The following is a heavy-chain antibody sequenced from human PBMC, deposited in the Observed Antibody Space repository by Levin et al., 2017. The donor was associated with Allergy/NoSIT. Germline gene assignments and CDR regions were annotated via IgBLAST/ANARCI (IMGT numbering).Heavy chain of an antibody. D-gene: IGHD3-3*01. CDR1: GGTFSSYA. J-gene: IGHJ6*02. CDR3: AREGLNYDFWSGSPHPYYYYGMDV. V-gene: IGHV1-69*06. Sequence: SVKVSCKASGGTFSSYAISWVRQAPGQGLEWMGGIIPIFGTANYAQKFQGRVTITADKSTSTAYMELSSLRSEDTAVYYCAREGLNYDFWSGSPHPYYYYGMDVWGQGTTVTVSS. CDR2: IIPIFGTA.